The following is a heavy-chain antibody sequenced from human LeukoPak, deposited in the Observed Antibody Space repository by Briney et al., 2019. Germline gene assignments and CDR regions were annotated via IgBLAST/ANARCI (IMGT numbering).Heavy chain of an antibody. V-gene: IGHV3-21*04. CDR1: GFTFSSYS. J-gene: IGHJ6*02. Sequence: NPGGSLRLSCAASGFTFSSYSRNWVRQAPGKGLEWVSSISSSSSYIYYADSVKGRFTVSRDNAKNSLYLHINSLNTEDTAVYYCASLAAARHYGLGRMDVWGQGTTVTVSS. CDR2: ISSSSSYI. D-gene: IGHD4-17*01. CDR3: ASLAAARHYGLGRMDV.